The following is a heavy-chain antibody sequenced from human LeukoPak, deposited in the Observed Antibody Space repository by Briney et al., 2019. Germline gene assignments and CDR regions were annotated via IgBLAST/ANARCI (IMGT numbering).Heavy chain of an antibody. Sequence: GGSLRLSCAASGFTFRSHWMHWVRQAPGKGLVFVSRIKRDGSSTAYVDSVKGRFTISRDDAKNTLYLQMDSLRVEDTAVYYCASVDWGSQDYWGRGTLVTVSS. CDR2: IKRDGSST. D-gene: IGHD7-27*01. V-gene: IGHV3-74*01. CDR3: ASVDWGSQDY. CDR1: GFTFRSHW. J-gene: IGHJ4*02.